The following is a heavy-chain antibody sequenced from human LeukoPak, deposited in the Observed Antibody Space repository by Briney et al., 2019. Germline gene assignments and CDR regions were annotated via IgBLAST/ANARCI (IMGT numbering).Heavy chain of an antibody. CDR3: AKDSGGIALREIFDY. CDR2: ISVSGGST. Sequence: GGSLRLSCAASGFTFSRYAMTWVRQAPGRGLEWVSGISVSGGSTYHADSVKGRFTISRDNSKNTLYLQMNSLRAEDTALYYCAKDSGGIALREIFDYWGQGTLVTVSS. D-gene: IGHD1-26*01. J-gene: IGHJ4*02. V-gene: IGHV3-23*01. CDR1: GFTFSRYA.